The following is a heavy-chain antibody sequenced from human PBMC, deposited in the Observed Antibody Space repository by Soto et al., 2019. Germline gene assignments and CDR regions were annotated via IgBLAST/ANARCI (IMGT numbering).Heavy chain of an antibody. J-gene: IGHJ6*02. CDR2: INPKSGGT. CDR3: ASVTYYYDSSGYYTHYYYYGMDV. Sequence: ASVKVSCKASGYTFTDYYIHWVRQAPGQGLEWMGWINPKSGGTKYAQKFQGRVTMTRATSISTAYMELSRLRPDDTAVYYCASVTYYYDSSGYYTHYYYYGMDVWGQGTTVTVS. CDR1: GYTFTDYY. D-gene: IGHD3-22*01. V-gene: IGHV1-2*02.